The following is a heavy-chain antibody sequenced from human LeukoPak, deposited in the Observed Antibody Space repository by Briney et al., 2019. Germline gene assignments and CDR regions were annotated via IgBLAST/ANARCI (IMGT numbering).Heavy chain of an antibody. CDR1: GSTFSNYN. J-gene: IGHJ4*02. D-gene: IGHD3-3*01. CDR3: ARDSDFSLGY. Sequence: GSLRLSCAASGSTFSNYNMNWVRQAPGKGLEWVSYISTSGSTIYYADSVKGRFTISRDNAKNSLYLQMNSLRAEDTAVYYCARDSDFSLGYWGQGTLVTVSS. CDR2: ISTSGSTI. V-gene: IGHV3-48*01.